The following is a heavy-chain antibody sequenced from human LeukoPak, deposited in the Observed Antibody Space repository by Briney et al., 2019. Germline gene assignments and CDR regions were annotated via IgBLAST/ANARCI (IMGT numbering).Heavy chain of an antibody. V-gene: IGHV4-59*01. CDR1: GGSISSYY. CDR3: ARGDSTFDY. J-gene: IGHJ4*02. Sequence: SETLSLTCTVSGGSISSYYWSWIRQPPGKGLEWIGYIYYSGSTNYNPSLKSRVTISVDTSKNQFSLKRSSVTAADTAVYYCARGDSTFDYWGQGTLVTVSS. CDR2: IYYSGST. D-gene: IGHD5/OR15-5a*01.